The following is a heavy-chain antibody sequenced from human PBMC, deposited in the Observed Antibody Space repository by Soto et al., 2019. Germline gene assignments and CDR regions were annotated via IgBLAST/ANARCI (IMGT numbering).Heavy chain of an antibody. CDR3: ARVRGYRLDY. Sequence: PGGSLRLSCAASGFTFSSYEMNRVRQAPGKGLEWVSYISSSGSTIYYADSVKGRFTISRDNAKNSLYLQMNSLRAEDTAVYYCARVRGYRLDYWGQGTLVTVSS. V-gene: IGHV3-48*03. CDR2: ISSSGSTI. J-gene: IGHJ4*02. CDR1: GFTFSSYE. D-gene: IGHD5-18*01.